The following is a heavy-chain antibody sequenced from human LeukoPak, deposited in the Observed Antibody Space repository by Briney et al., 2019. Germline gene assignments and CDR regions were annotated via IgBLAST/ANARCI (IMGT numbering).Heavy chain of an antibody. D-gene: IGHD3-9*01. CDR1: GGTFSSYA. CDR3: ARGGTLRYFDWLFDY. J-gene: IGHJ4*02. V-gene: IGHV1-69*05. Sequence: SVKVSCKASGGTFSSYAISWVRQAPGQGLEWMGRIIPIFGTANYAQKFQGRVTITTDESTSTAYMELSSLRSEDTAVYYCARGGTLRYFDWLFDYWGQGTLVTVSS. CDR2: IIPIFGTA.